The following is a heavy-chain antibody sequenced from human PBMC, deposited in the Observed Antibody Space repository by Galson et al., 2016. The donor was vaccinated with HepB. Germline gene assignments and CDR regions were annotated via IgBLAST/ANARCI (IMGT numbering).Heavy chain of an antibody. J-gene: IGHJ6*02. V-gene: IGHV3-9*01. CDR3: ARDPASRYCTGGSCYALRGDV. Sequence: SLRLSCAASGFTFDDYAMHWVRQAPGKGLEWVSGISWNSVSNKNYADSVKGRFIISRDNSRTTVYLQIDSLRSEDTAVYYCARDPASRYCTGGSCYALRGDVWGQGTTVTVSS. D-gene: IGHD2-15*01. CDR2: ISWNSVSNK. CDR1: GFTFDDYA.